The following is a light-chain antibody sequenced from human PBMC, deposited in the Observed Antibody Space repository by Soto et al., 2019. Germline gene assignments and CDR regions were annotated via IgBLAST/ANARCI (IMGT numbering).Light chain of an antibody. Sequence: EIVMTQSPATLSVSPWERATLSCRASLSVSSNLAWYQQKPGQAPRLLIYGASTRAAGIPDRFSGSGSGTDFTLTITRLEPEDSAVYFCQQYTGPPTTFGQGTRLEIK. CDR3: QQYTGPPTT. V-gene: IGKV3D-15*01. J-gene: IGKJ5*01. CDR1: LSVSSN. CDR2: GAS.